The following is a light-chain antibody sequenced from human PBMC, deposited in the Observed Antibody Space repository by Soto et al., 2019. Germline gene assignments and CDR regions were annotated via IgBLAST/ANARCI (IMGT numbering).Light chain of an antibody. CDR3: SSYTSSISYV. J-gene: IGLJ1*01. Sequence: QSVLTQPASVSGSPGQSSTISCTGTSSDVGGYNYVSWYQSHPGEAPKLIIYDVSNRPSGVSDRFSGSKSGNTASLTISGLQAEDEADYYCSSYTSSISYVFGTGTKVTVL. CDR1: SSDVGGYNY. V-gene: IGLV2-14*03. CDR2: DVS.